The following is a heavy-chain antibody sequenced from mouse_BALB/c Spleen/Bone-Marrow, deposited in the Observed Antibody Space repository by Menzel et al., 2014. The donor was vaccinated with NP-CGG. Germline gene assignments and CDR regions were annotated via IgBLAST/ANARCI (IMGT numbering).Heavy chain of an antibody. V-gene: IGHV1S81*02. D-gene: IGHD1-1*01. CDR2: INLSNGGT. J-gene: IGHJ1*01. Sequence: VQLLESGAELVKPGASVKLSCKASGYTFTRYYMYWIKQRPGQGLEWIGEINLSNGGTHFNEKFKSKATLTVDKSSSTAYMQLSSLTSEDSAVYYCTRSNYGYWYFDVWGAGTTVTVSS. CDR1: GYTFTRYY. CDR3: TRSNYGYWYFDV.